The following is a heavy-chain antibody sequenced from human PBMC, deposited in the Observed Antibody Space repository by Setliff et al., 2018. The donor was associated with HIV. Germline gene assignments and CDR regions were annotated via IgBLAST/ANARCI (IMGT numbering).Heavy chain of an antibody. CDR1: GFSFSDAW. D-gene: IGHD3-16*02. J-gene: IGHJ4*02. Sequence: GSLRLSCAASGFSFSDAWMKWVRQAPGKGLEWVGRIKSKINGGTTDHAAPLKGRFTISRDDSKNTLYLQMNGLKTEDTAVYYCAYYRDSTVHQDYWGQGTLVTVSS. CDR2: IKSKINGGTT. CDR3: AYYRDSTVHQDY. V-gene: IGHV3-15*07.